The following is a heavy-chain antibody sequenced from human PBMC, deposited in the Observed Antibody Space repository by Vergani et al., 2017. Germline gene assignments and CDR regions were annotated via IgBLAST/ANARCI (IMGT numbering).Heavy chain of an antibody. D-gene: IGHD5-12*01. CDR2: VSGSSATP. Sequence: EVQLVESGGGPVKIGESLRLSCAASGFRFETYIMNWVRQAPGKGLEWVSSVSGSSATPYYADSVKGRFIISRDNSKNTLHLQMNSLRADDTAVYYCTKGSRGYTGYFFDYWGQGTLATVSS. CDR1: GFRFETYI. CDR3: TKGSRGYTGYFFDY. J-gene: IGHJ4*02. V-gene: IGHV3-23*04.